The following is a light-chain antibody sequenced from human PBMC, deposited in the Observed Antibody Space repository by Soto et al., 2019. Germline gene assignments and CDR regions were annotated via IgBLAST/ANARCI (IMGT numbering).Light chain of an antibody. V-gene: IGKV3-20*01. CDR3: QHYVSPPIT. CDR1: QSVTSNY. CDR2: GAS. Sequence: EIVLTQSPVTLSWSPRERSTLSCRASQSVTSNYLAWYQQTPGQAPRVLGYGASSRATGISDRFSGSGSGTDFTLTISRLEPEDFAVYYCQHYVSPPITFGQGTRLEI. J-gene: IGKJ5*01.